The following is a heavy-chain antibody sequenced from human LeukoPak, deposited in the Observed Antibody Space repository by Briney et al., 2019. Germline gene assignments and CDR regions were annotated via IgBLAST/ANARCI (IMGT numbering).Heavy chain of an antibody. CDR3: ARGGPDYYDSNRFDP. V-gene: IGHV4-30-4*08. Sequence: SETLSLTCTVSGGSISSGDYYWSWIRQPPGKGLEGIRYIYYSGSTYYNPSLKSRVTISVDTYKNQFSLKLSSVTAADTAVYYCARGGPDYYDSNRFDPWGQGTLVTVSS. CDR2: IYYSGST. CDR1: GGSISSGDYY. J-gene: IGHJ5*02. D-gene: IGHD3-22*01.